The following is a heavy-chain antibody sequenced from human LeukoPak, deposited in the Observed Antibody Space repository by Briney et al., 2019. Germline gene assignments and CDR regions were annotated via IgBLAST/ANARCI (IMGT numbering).Heavy chain of an antibody. Sequence: ASVKVSCKASGYTFTSYYMHWMRQAPGQGPEWMGIINPRGGSTDYSHKFQGRLTMTSDTSTSTVYMELNSLRSEDTAVYFCARVGVTAATADYWGQGTLVTVSS. J-gene: IGHJ4*02. CDR2: INPRGGST. V-gene: IGHV1-46*01. CDR3: ARVGVTAATADY. CDR1: GYTFTSYY. D-gene: IGHD6-25*01.